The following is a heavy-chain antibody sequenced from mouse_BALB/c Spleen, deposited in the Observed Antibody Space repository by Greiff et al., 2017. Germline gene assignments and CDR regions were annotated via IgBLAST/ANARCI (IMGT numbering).Heavy chain of an antibody. CDR1: GFSLTSYG. Sequence: VKVVESGPGLVAPSQSLSITCTVSGFSLTSYGVHWVRQPPGKGLEWLGVIWAGGSTNYNSALMSRLSISKDNSKSQVFLKMNSLQTDDTAMYYCARGYYGSGDYWGQGTTLTVSS. D-gene: IGHD1-1*01. J-gene: IGHJ2*01. CDR2: IWAGGST. V-gene: IGHV2-9*02. CDR3: ARGYYGSGDY.